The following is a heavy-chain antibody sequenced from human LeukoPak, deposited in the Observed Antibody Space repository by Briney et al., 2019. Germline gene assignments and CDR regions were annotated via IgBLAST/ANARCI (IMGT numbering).Heavy chain of an antibody. CDR2: IRASGSTI. Sequence: GGSLRLSCAGSGFTFSNYNMFWVRQAPGKGLEWVSYIRASGSTIYHADSVKGRFTIPRDNARGSLYLQMNSLGAEDTAVYFCARDPTANFYYYYMDVWGKGTTVTVSS. J-gene: IGHJ6*03. V-gene: IGHV3-48*01. CDR1: GFTFSNYN. CDR3: ARDPTANFYYYYMDV.